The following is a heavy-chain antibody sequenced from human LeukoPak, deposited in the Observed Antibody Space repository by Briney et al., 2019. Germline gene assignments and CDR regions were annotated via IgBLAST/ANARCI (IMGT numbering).Heavy chain of an antibody. CDR1: GFTFSSYS. CDR3: ARGKFIAVAGDYYMDV. D-gene: IGHD6-19*01. CDR2: IKQDGSEK. Sequence: GGSRLSCAASGFTFSSYSMSWVRQAPGKGLEWVANIKQDGSEKYYVDSVKGRFTISRDNAKNSLYLQMNSLRAEDTAVYYCARGKFIAVAGDYYMDVWGKGTTVTISS. J-gene: IGHJ6*03. V-gene: IGHV3-7*01.